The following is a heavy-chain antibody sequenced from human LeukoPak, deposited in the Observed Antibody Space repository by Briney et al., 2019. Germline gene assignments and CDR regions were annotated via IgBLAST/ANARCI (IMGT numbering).Heavy chain of an antibody. J-gene: IGHJ3*02. Sequence: GGSLRLSCAASGFTFSSYAMSWVRQAPGKGLEWVSAISGSGGSTYYADSVKGRFTISRDNSKNTLYLQMNSLRAEDTAVYYCARDSYWLGGTIGAFDIWGQGTMVTVSS. D-gene: IGHD3-10*01. CDR2: ISGSGGST. V-gene: IGHV3-23*01. CDR1: GFTFSSYA. CDR3: ARDSYWLGGTIGAFDI.